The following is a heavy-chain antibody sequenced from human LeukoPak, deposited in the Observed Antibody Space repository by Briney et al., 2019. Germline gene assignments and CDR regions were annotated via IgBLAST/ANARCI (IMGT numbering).Heavy chain of an antibody. D-gene: IGHD3-22*01. Sequence: PSETLSLTCTVSGGSIISSSHYWSWIRQPAGKGLEWIGRIYTSGSTDYNPSLKSRVTISVDTSKNQFSLKLSSVIAADTAVYYCARGGSYYYDSSGLLWGQGTLVTVSS. V-gene: IGHV4-61*02. CDR1: GGSIISSSHY. CDR2: IYTSGST. CDR3: ARGGSYYYDSSGLL. J-gene: IGHJ4*02.